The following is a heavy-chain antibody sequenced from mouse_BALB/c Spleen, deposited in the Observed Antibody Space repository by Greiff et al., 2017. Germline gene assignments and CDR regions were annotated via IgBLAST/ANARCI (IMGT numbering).Heavy chain of an antibody. V-gene: IGHV2-4-1*01. CDR1: GFSLTSYG. CDR2: IWSGGST. CDR3: ASPSTVVGRGYAMDY. D-gene: IGHD1-1*01. J-gene: IGHJ4*01. Sequence: VQLVESGPGLVQPSQSLSITCTVSGFSLTSYGVHWVRQSPGKGLEWLGVIWSGGSTDYNAAFISRLSISKDNSKSQVFFKMNSLQADDTAIYYCASPSTVVGRGYAMDYWGQGTSVTVSS.